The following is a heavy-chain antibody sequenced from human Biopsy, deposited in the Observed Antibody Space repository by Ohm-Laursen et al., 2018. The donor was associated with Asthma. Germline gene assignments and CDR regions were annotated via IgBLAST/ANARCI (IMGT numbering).Heavy chain of an antibody. CDR2: IYYTGGD. Sequence: GPLSLPCTVSGGSVSTGSYYWSWIRQPPGKGLEWLGYIYYTGGDNYNPSLKSRVTISVDTSKNQFSLRLNSVTAADTAVYYCARGPNYHGSGRAPIGMDVWGQGTTVTVSS. V-gene: IGHV4-61*01. CDR1: GGSVSTGSYY. D-gene: IGHD3-10*01. J-gene: IGHJ6*02. CDR3: ARGPNYHGSGRAPIGMDV.